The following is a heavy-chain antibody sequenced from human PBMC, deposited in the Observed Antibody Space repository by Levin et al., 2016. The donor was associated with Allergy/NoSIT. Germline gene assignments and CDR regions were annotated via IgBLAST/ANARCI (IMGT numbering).Heavy chain of an antibody. J-gene: IGHJ4*02. CDR2: IYYSGST. D-gene: IGHD1-26*01. CDR3: ASHPRWDSGSQDLWYYFDY. V-gene: IGHV4-61*07. Sequence: WIRQPPGKGLEWIGYIYYSGSTNYNPSLKSRVTISVDTSKNQFSLKLSSVTAADTAVYYCASHPRWDSGSQDLWYYFDYWGQGTLVTVSS.